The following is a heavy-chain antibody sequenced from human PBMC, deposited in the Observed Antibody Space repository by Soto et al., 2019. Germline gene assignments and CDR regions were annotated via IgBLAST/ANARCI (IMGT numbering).Heavy chain of an antibody. D-gene: IGHD2-2*01. J-gene: IGHJ3*02. V-gene: IGHV3-21*01. Sequence: PGGSLRLSCAASGFTFSSYSMNWVRQAPGKGLEWVSSISSSSSYIYYADSVKGRFTISRDNAKNSLCLQMNSLRAEDTAVYYCARESLGYCSSTSCLDAFDIWGQGTMVTVSS. CDR2: ISSSSSYI. CDR1: GFTFSSYS. CDR3: ARESLGYCSSTSCLDAFDI.